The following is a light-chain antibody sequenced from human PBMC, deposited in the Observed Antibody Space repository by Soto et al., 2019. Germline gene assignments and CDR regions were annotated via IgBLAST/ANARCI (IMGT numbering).Light chain of an antibody. Sequence: DIQMTQSPSSLSASGGDRVTITCRASQSISNFLNWYQHRLGKAPKLLIYDASSLQSGVPSRFSGSGSGTDFTLTISSLQPEDFATYYCQQSYITPRTFGQGTKVDI. CDR2: DAS. CDR3: QQSYITPRT. V-gene: IGKV1-39*01. J-gene: IGKJ1*01. CDR1: QSISNF.